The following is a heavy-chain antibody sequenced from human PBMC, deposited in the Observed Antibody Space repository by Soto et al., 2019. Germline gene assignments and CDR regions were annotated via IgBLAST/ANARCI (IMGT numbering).Heavy chain of an antibody. CDR3: ARDKKDVYGSGSPASWFDP. V-gene: IGHV1-18*01. D-gene: IGHD3-10*01. CDR1: GYTFTSYG. CDR2: ISAYSGNT. J-gene: IGHJ5*02. Sequence: ASVKVSCKASGYTFTSYGISWVRQAPGQGLEWMGWISAYSGNTNYAQKLQGRVTMTTDTSTSTAYMELRSLRSDDTAVYYCARDKKDVYGSGSPASWFDPWGQGTLVTVSS.